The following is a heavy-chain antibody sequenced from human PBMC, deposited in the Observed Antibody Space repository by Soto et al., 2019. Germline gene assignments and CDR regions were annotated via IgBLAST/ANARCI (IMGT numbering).Heavy chain of an antibody. Sequence: GGSLRVSCAASGFTFDYYTMHWVRQAPGKGLEWVSLISWDGGSTYYADSVKGRFTISRDNSKNSLYLQMNSLRTEDTALYYCAKASWGSRYPIDYWGQGTLVTVSS. CDR3: AKASWGSRYPIDY. V-gene: IGHV3-43*01. J-gene: IGHJ4*02. D-gene: IGHD7-27*01. CDR2: ISWDGGST. CDR1: GFTFDYYT.